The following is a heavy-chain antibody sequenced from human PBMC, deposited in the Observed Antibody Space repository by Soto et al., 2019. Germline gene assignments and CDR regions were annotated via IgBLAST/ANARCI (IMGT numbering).Heavy chain of an antibody. CDR3: ARLPIVVVPAAIDGDYYYGMDV. V-gene: IGHV5-51*01. D-gene: IGHD2-2*02. Sequence: GESLKISCKGSGYSFTSYWICWVRQMPWKGLEWMGIIYPGDSDTRYSPSFQGQVTISADKSISTAYLQWSSLKASDTAMYYCARLPIVVVPAAIDGDYYYGMDVWGQGTTVTVSS. CDR2: IYPGDSDT. J-gene: IGHJ6*02. CDR1: GYSFTSYW.